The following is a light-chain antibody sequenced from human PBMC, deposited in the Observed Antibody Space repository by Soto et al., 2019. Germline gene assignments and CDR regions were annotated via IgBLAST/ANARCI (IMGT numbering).Light chain of an antibody. V-gene: IGKV3-11*01. CDR2: DAS. Sequence: IVFTQSPATLSLSPGERATLSCRASQSINMHLALYRQKPGQAPRLLIYDASNRATGIPARFSGSGSGTDFTLTISSLEPEDFGVYYCQQRSNWPPVTFGGGTKVDIK. J-gene: IGKJ4*01. CDR3: QQRSNWPPVT. CDR1: QSINMH.